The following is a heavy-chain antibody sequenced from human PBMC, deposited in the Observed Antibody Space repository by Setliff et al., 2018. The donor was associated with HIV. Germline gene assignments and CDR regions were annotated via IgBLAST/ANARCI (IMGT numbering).Heavy chain of an antibody. CDR2: ISNTGDHV. CDR1: GFAFSSYG. D-gene: IGHD2-15*01. Sequence: GGSLRLSCAASGFAFSSYGMHWVRQAPGKRLEYVSAISNTGDHVYYADSVKGRFTISRDNSKNRLDLQMGSLRAEDMAVYYCASNFRSGYWYFDLWGRGTLVTVSS. V-gene: IGHV3-64*02. J-gene: IGHJ2*01. CDR3: ASNFRSGYWYFDL.